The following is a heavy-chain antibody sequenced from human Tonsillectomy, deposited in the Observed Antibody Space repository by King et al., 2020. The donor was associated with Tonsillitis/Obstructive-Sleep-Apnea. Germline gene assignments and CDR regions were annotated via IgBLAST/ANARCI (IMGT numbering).Heavy chain of an antibody. D-gene: IGHD6-19*01. CDR1: GGSISSYC. CDR2: IYYSGST. V-gene: IGHV4-59*01. J-gene: IGHJ6*02. Sequence: VQLQESGPGLVKPSETLSLTCTVSGGSISSYCWSWIRQPPGKGLEWIGYIYYSGSTNYNPSLKSRVTISVDTSKNQFSLKLSSVTAAYTAVYYCARAVYSNGRPYYYYGMDVWGQGTTVTVSS. CDR3: ARAVYSNGRPYYYYGMDV.